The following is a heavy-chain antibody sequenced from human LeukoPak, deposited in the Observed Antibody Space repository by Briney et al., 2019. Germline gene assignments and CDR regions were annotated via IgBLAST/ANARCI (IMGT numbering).Heavy chain of an antibody. Sequence: GGSLRLSCAASGFTFSSYAMHWVRQAPGKGLEWVAVISYDGSNKYYADSVKGRFTISRDNSKNTLYLQMNSLRAEDTAVYYCAKDLGDGDYDSFDYWGQGTLVTVSS. CDR3: AKDLGDGDYDSFDY. CDR2: ISYDGSNK. D-gene: IGHD4-17*01. V-gene: IGHV3-30*04. CDR1: GFTFSSYA. J-gene: IGHJ4*02.